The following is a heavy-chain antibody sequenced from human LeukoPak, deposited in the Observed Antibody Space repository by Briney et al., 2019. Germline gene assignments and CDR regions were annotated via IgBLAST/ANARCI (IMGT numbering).Heavy chain of an antibody. CDR3: ARANFYGEDY. D-gene: IGHD4-17*01. CDR2: MSSSGDTI. CDR1: GFTFSDYY. J-gene: IGHJ4*02. Sequence: PGGSLRLSCAASGFTFSDYYMSWIRQAPGKGLEWVSYMSSSGDTIYYADSVKGRFTTSRDNAKNSLYLQMNNLRAEDTAVYYCARANFYGEDYWGQGTLVTVSS. V-gene: IGHV3-11*01.